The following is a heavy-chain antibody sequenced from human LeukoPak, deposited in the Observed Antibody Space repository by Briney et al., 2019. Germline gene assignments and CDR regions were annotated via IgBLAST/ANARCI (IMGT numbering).Heavy chain of an antibody. CDR1: GGTFISYA. D-gene: IGHD3-16*01. CDR2: IIPIFGTA. J-gene: IGHJ5*02. V-gene: IGHV1-69*05. Sequence: SVKVSCKASGGTFISYAISWVRQAPGQGLEWMGGIIPIFGTANYAQKFQGRVTITTDESTSTAYMELSSLRSEDTAVYYCARGTIVTFGGFDPWGQGTLVTVSS. CDR3: ARGTIVTFGGFDP.